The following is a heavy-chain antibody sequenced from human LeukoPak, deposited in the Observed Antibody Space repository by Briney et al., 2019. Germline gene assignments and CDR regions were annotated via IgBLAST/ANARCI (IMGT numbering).Heavy chain of an antibody. CDR2: IYYSGTT. D-gene: IGHD2-2*01. V-gene: IGHV4-59*08. Sequence: SETLSLTCTVSGGSISDYYWSWIRQSPGKGLEGIGYIYYSGTTNYNPSLKSRVTISVDTSKNQFSLKLSSVTAADTAVYYCARSSTSPLYYGMDVWGQGTTVTVSS. J-gene: IGHJ6*02. CDR3: ARSSTSPLYYGMDV. CDR1: GGSISDYY.